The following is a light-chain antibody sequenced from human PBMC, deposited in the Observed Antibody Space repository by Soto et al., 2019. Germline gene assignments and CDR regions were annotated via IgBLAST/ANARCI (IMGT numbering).Light chain of an antibody. Sequence: EVLMTQSPDTLYVSPGERVTLSCRASQSVSDKLAWYQQKPGQGPRLLVYRASIRTLGIPARFSGSESGTEFTLTISTLQSEDFAVYYCQEYLQWPPGMFGQGTTVDMK. V-gene: IGKV3-15*01. CDR1: QSVSDK. CDR3: QEYLQWPPGM. J-gene: IGKJ1*01. CDR2: RAS.